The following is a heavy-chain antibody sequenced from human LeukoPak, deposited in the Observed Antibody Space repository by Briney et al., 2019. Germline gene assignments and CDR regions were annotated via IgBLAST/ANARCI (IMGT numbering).Heavy chain of an antibody. CDR1: GYTFTVYY. V-gene: IGHV1-2*02. CDR3: ARVKEGSSWYFDY. CDR2: INPNSGGT. J-gene: IGHJ4*02. Sequence: ASVRVSCTSSGYTFTVYYMHWVRQAPAQGPKWMGWINPNSGGTNYAQKFQGRVTLTRDTSISTAYMELSRLRSDDTAVYYCARVKEGSSWYFDYWGQGTLVTVSS. D-gene: IGHD6-13*01.